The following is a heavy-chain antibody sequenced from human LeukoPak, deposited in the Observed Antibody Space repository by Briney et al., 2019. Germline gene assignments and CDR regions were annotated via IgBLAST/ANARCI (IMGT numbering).Heavy chain of an antibody. CDR1: GYTFTSYY. J-gene: IGHJ5*02. CDR2: INHSGGST. CDR3: ARSRGATDWFDP. Sequence: ASVKVSCEASGYTFTSYYMHWVRQAPGQGLEWMGLINHSGGSTSYAQKFQGRVTMTRDTSTSTVYMELSSLRSEDTAVYYCARSRGATDWFDPWGQGTLVTVSS. V-gene: IGHV1-46*01. D-gene: IGHD5-12*01.